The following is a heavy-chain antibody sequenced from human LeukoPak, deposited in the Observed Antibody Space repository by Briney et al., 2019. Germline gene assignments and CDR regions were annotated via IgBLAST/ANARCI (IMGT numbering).Heavy chain of an antibody. CDR2: IFYSGST. D-gene: IGHD6-19*01. Sequence: SETLSLTCTVSGGSISSYYWSWIRQPPGKGLEWIGYIFYSGSTNYNPSLKSRVTISVDTSKNQFSLKLSSVTAADTAVYYCAGALRAVAGFYYWGQGTLVTVSS. J-gene: IGHJ4*02. V-gene: IGHV4-59*01. CDR1: GGSISSYY. CDR3: AGALRAVAGFYY.